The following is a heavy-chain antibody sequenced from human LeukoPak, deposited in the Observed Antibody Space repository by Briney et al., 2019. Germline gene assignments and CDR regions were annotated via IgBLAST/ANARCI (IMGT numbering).Heavy chain of an antibody. CDR1: GGTFSSYA. CDR2: IIPMFGTA. J-gene: IGHJ4*02. CDR3: AKDRNYFDY. D-gene: IGHD1-14*01. V-gene: IGHV1-69*13. Sequence: ASVKVSCKASGGTFSSYAISWVRQAPGHGLEWMGGIIPMFGTANYAQKFQGRVTITADESTSTAYMELSSLRSEDTALYYCAKDRNYFDYWGQGTLVTVSS.